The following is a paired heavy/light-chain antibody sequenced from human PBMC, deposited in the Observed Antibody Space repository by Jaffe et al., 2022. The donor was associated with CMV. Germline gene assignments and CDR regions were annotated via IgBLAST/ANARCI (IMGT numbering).Heavy chain of an antibody. J-gene: IGHJ1*01. V-gene: IGHV3-23*04. Sequence: EVQLVESGGGLVQPGGSLRLSCAASGFTFSSYAMSWVRQAPGKGLEWVSAISGSGGSTYYADSVKGRFTISRDNSKNTLYLQMNSLRAEDTAVYYCAKDRRITMIGSWSAGGTSEYFQHWGQGTLVTVSS. CDR3: AKDRRITMIGSWSAGGTSEYFQH. CDR2: ISGSGGST. CDR1: GFTFSSYA. D-gene: IGHD3-22*01.
Light chain of an antibody. Sequence: DIQMTQSPSSLSASVGDRVTITCQASQDISNYLNWYQQKPGKAPKLLIYDASNLETGVPSRFSGSGSGTDFTFTISSLQPEDIATYYCQQYDNLPFFGQGTRLEIK. CDR2: DAS. CDR3: QQYDNLPF. CDR1: QDISNY. J-gene: IGKJ5*01. V-gene: IGKV1-33*01.